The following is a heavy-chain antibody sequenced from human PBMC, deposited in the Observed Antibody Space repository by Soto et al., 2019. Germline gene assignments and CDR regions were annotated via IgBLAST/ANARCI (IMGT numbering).Heavy chain of an antibody. CDR2: ISTSGGGT. CDR1: GFTFSSHA. Sequence: PGGSLRLSCSASGFTFSSHAMTWVRQAPGKGLEWVSSISTSGGGTYLADSVKGRFTISRDNSKNTLYLQMISLRAEDTAIYYCAKTKGIGYFYFYGMDVWGQGTTVTVSS. D-gene: IGHD6-13*01. CDR3: AKTKGIGYFYFYGMDV. J-gene: IGHJ6*02. V-gene: IGHV3-23*01.